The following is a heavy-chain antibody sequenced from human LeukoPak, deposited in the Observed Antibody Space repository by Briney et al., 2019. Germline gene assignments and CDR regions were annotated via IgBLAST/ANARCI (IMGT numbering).Heavy chain of an antibody. D-gene: IGHD3-22*01. CDR1: GGSISSGGYY. J-gene: IGHJ4*02. CDR2: IYYSGST. Sequence: SETLSLTCTVSGGSISSGGYYWSWIRQHPGKGLEWIGYIYYSGSTYYNPSLKSRVTISVDTSKNQFSLELSSVTAADTAVYYCARDYYDSSGYYPGGFDYWGQGTLVTVSS. V-gene: IGHV4-31*03. CDR3: ARDYYDSSGYYPGGFDY.